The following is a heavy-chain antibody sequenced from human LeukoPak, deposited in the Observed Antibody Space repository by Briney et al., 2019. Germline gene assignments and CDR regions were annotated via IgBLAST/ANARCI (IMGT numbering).Heavy chain of an antibody. CDR1: GGSFSRYA. D-gene: IGHD4-23*01. J-gene: IGHJ2*01. CDR3: ARAEEYGGSPWYFDL. V-gene: IGHV1-69*04. CDR2: IIPILGIA. Sequence: AASVKVSCKASGGSFSRYAISRVRQAPGQGLEWMGRIIPILGIANYAQKFQGRVTITADKSTSTAYMELSSLRSEDTAVYYCARAEEYGGSPWYFDLWGRGTLVTVSS.